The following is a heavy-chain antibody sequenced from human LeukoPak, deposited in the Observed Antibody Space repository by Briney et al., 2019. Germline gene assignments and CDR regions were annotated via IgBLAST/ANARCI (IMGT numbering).Heavy chain of an antibody. Sequence: SETLSLTCTVPGGSISSHYWSWIRQPPGKGLEWIGYIYYSGSTNYNPALKSRVTISVDTSKNQFSLKLSSVTAADTAVYYCARASGIVTPAMFDYWGQGTLVTVSS. D-gene: IGHD3-22*01. CDR3: ARASGIVTPAMFDY. J-gene: IGHJ4*02. CDR2: IYYSGST. V-gene: IGHV4-59*11. CDR1: GGSISSHY.